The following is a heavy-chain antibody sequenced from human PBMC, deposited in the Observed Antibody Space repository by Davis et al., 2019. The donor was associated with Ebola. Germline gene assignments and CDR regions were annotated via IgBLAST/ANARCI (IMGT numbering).Heavy chain of an antibody. Sequence: GESLKISCAASGFTVSSNYITWVRQAPGKGLEWVSVIYSGGSTYYADSLKGRFIISRDTSKNTLYLQMHSLRAEDTAVYYCASGYQFLYAFDIWGQGTMVTVSS. CDR2: IYSGGST. CDR3: ASGYQFLYAFDI. V-gene: IGHV3-66*01. D-gene: IGHD3-10*01. CDR1: GFTVSSNY. J-gene: IGHJ3*02.